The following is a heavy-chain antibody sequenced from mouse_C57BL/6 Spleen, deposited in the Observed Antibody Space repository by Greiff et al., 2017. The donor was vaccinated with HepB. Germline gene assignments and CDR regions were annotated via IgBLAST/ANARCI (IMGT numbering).Heavy chain of an antibody. Sequence: LQQSGAELVRPGASVKMSCKASGYTFTSYNMHWVKQTPRQGLEWIGAIYPGNGDTSYNQKFKGKATLTVDKSSSTAYMQLSSLTSEDSAVYCCARDYGSSYDWYFDVWGTGTTVTVSS. CDR1: GYTFTSYN. D-gene: IGHD1-1*01. V-gene: IGHV1-12*01. CDR2: IYPGNGDT. CDR3: ARDYGSSYDWYFDV. J-gene: IGHJ1*03.